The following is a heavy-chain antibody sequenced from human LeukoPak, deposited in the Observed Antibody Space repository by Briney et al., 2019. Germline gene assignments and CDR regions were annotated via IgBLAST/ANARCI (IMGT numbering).Heavy chain of an antibody. CDR2: ISAYNGNT. D-gene: IGHD2-2*03. Sequence: ASVKVSCKASGFTFTGYYMHWVRQAPGQGLEWMGWISAYNGNTNYAQKLQGRVTMTTDTSTSTAYMELRSLRSDDTAVYYCARGVDIDDAFDIWGQGTMVTVSS. CDR1: GFTFTGYY. CDR3: ARGVDIDDAFDI. V-gene: IGHV1-18*04. J-gene: IGHJ3*02.